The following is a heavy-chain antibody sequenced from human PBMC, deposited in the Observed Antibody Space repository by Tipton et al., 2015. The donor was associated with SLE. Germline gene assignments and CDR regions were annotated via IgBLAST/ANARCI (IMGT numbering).Heavy chain of an antibody. CDR1: GGSFSGYY. Sequence: TLTLTCAVYGGSFSGYYWSWIRQPPGKGPEWIGEIYHSGSTNYNPSLKSRVTISVDKSKNQFSLKLNSVTAADTAVYYCATVDYFDSGDAFDFWGHGSMVTVSS. J-gene: IGHJ3*01. CDR2: IYHSGST. V-gene: IGHV4-34*01. D-gene: IGHD3-22*01. CDR3: ATVDYFDSGDAFDF.